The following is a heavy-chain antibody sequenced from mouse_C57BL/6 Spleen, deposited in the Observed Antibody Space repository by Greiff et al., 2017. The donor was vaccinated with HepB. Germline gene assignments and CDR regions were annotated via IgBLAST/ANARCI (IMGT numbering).Heavy chain of an antibody. CDR2: ISSGSSTI. D-gene: IGHD1-1*01. Sequence: EVQLQESGGGLVKPGGSLKLSCAASGFTFSDYGMHWVRQAPEKGLEWVAYISSGSSTIYYADTVKGRFTISRDNAKNTLFLQMTSLRSEDTAMYYCARDGIYYGSSYWGSWFAYWGQGTLVTVSA. CDR1: GFTFSDYG. CDR3: ARDGIYYGSSYWGSWFAY. V-gene: IGHV5-17*01. J-gene: IGHJ3*01.